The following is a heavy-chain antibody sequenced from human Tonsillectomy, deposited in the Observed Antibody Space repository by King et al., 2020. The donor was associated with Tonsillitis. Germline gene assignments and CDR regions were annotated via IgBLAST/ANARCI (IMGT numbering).Heavy chain of an antibody. D-gene: IGHD6-19*01. Sequence: QVQLQQWGAGLLKPSETLSLTCAVYGGSFSGYYWSWIRQPPGKGLEWIGEINHRGSTSYTFSLKSRVTISVDTSKNQFSLKLSSVTAADTAVYYCVRGGDGDTRAVAGRGDYWGQGTLVTVSS. J-gene: IGHJ4*02. CDR3: VRGGDGDTRAVAGRGDY. V-gene: IGHV4-34*01. CDR2: INHRGST. CDR1: GGSFSGYY.